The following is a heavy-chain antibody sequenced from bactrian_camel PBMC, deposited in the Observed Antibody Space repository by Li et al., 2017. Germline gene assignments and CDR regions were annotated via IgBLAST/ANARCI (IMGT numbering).Heavy chain of an antibody. J-gene: IGHJ4*01. CDR1: GFTAGGVF. CDR2: IGRDGTSGTT. CDR3: AAGCPIWTGLLSRG. Sequence: QLVESGGGSVQAGGSLTLSCVASGFTAGGVFMAWFRRTPGKEREAVAVIGRDGTSGTTQYTYSGKGRFTISQDNAKNTVYLQMDDLKPEDTAMYYCAAGCPIWTGLLSRGWGQGTQVTVS. D-gene: IGHD6*01. V-gene: IGHV3S1*01.